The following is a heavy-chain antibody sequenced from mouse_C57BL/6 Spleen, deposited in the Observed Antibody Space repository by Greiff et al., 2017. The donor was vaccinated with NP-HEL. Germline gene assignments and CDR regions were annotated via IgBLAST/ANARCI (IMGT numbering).Heavy chain of an antibody. J-gene: IGHJ2*01. V-gene: IGHV1-82*01. D-gene: IGHD2-13*01. CDR2: IYPGDGAT. Sequence: VQLQQSGPELVKPGASVKISCKASGYAFSSSWMNWVKQRPGKGLEWIGRIYPGDGATNYNGKFKGKATLTADKSSSTAYMQLSSLTSEDSAVYFCARAVTGYFDYWGQGTTLTVSS. CDR3: ARAVTGYFDY. CDR1: GYAFSSSW.